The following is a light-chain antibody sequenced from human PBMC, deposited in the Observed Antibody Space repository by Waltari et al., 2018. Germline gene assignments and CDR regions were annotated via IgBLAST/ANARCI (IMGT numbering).Light chain of an antibody. V-gene: IGLV2-14*03. CDR1: SSDVGAYNY. J-gene: IGLJ2*01. CDR3: SSYISSSTLEL. CDR2: HVS. Sequence: QSALTQPASVSGSPGQSITISCTGTSSDVGAYNYVSWYQQHPGKAPKLMIFHVSIRTSGVSNRFSGSKSGNTASLTISGLQAEDEADYYCSSYISSSTLELFGGGTSLTVL.